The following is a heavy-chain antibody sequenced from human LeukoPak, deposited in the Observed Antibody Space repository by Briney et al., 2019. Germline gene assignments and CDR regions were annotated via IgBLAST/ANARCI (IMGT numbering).Heavy chain of an antibody. J-gene: IGHJ4*02. D-gene: IGHD5-24*01. V-gene: IGHV3-23*01. Sequence: GGSLRLSCAASGFTFSSYDMSWVRHTPGKGLEWVSLIRVSGGSTYYADSVQGRFTISRDNSKNTLYLQMSSLRAEDTAVYYCAGRTDFVITYWGQGTLVTVSS. CDR3: AGRTDFVITY. CDR2: IRVSGGST. CDR1: GFTFSSYD.